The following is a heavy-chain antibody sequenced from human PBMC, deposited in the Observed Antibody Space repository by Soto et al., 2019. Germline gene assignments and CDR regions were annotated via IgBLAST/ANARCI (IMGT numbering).Heavy chain of an antibody. Sequence: GGSLRLSCAASGFTFSDYYMSWIRQAPGKGLEWVSYISSSGSTIYYADSVKGRFTISRDNAKNSLYLQMNSLRAEDTAVYYCARDNPEGLIVVVPAATFDYWGQGTLVTVSS. CDR3: ARDNPEGLIVVVPAATFDY. D-gene: IGHD2-2*01. CDR2: ISSSGSTI. CDR1: GFTFSDYY. V-gene: IGHV3-11*01. J-gene: IGHJ4*02.